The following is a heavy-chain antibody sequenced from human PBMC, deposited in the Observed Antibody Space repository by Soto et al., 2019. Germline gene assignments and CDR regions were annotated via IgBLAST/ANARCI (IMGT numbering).Heavy chain of an antibody. CDR1: GFTFSSYA. J-gene: IGHJ6*02. Sequence: GGSLRLSCAASGFTFSSYAMHWVRQAPGKGLEWVAVISYDGSNKYYADSVKGRFTISRDNSKNTLYLQMNSLRAEDTAVYYCAREYCSSTSCPEGYYYYGMDVWGQGTTVTVSS. CDR2: ISYDGSNK. V-gene: IGHV3-30-3*01. CDR3: AREYCSSTSCPEGYYYYGMDV. D-gene: IGHD2-2*01.